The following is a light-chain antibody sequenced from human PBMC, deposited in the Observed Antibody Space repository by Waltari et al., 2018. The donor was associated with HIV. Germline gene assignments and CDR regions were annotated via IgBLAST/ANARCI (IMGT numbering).Light chain of an antibody. J-gene: IGLJ3*02. Sequence: QSALTQPASVSGSPGQSITISCTGTSSDIGGYNYVSWYQQHPGKAPKRKSYDVSKRPSGVSNRVSGSKSGNTASLTISGLQAEDETDYYCCSYAGSRTWVFGGGTKLTVL. CDR1: SSDIGGYNY. V-gene: IGLV2-23*02. CDR2: DVS. CDR3: CSYAGSRTWV.